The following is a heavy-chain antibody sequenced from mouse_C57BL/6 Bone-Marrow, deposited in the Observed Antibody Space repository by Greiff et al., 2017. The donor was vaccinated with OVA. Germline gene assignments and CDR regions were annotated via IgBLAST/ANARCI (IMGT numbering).Heavy chain of an antibody. CDR3: ARSLLRYCYAMDY. D-gene: IGHD1-1*01. J-gene: IGHJ4*01. CDR1: GYTFTSYW. Sequence: VQLKESGAELVKPGASVKLSCKASGYTFTSYWMQWVKQRPGQGLEWIGEIDPSDSYTNYNQKFKGKATLTVDTSSSTAYMQLSSLTSEDSAVYYCARSLLRYCYAMDYWGQGTSVTVSS. CDR2: IDPSDSYT. V-gene: IGHV1-50*01.